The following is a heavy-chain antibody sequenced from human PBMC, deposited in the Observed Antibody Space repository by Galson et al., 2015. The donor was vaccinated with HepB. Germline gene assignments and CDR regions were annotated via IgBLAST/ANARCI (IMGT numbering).Heavy chain of an antibody. J-gene: IGHJ6*02. D-gene: IGHD3-9*01. Sequence: SLRLSCAASGFTFSSYAMHWVRQAPGKGLEWVAVISYDGSNKYYADSVKGRFTISRDNSKNTLYLQMNSLRAEDTAVYYCARGAGGDDILTGYYSSDYYYYYGMDVWGQGTTVTVSS. CDR3: ARGAGGDDILTGYYSSDYYYYYGMDV. CDR1: GFTFSSYA. CDR2: ISYDGSNK. V-gene: IGHV3-30*04.